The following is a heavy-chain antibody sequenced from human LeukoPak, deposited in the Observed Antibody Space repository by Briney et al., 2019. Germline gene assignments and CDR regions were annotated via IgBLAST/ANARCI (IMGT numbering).Heavy chain of an antibody. V-gene: IGHV3-64D*06. D-gene: IGHD5-12*01. CDR3: VKDRGYRGYQGSSDY. J-gene: IGHJ4*02. Sequence: GGSLRLSCSASGFTFSSYAMHWVRQAPGKGLECVSAISCNGGSTYYADSVKGRFTISRDNSKNTLYLQMSSLRAEDTAVYYCVKDRGYRGYQGSSDYWGEGTLCTLSS. CDR2: ISCNGGST. CDR1: GFTFSSYA.